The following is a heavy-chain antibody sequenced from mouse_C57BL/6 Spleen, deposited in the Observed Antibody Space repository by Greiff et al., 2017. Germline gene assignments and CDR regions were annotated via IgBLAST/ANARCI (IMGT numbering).Heavy chain of an antibody. CDR3: ARTYCYGSSYTWFAY. J-gene: IGHJ3*01. CDR1: GYTFTDYN. V-gene: IGHV1-18*01. CDR2: INPNNGGT. D-gene: IGHD1-1*01. Sequence: EVQLQQSGPELVKPGASVKIPCKASGYTFTDYNMDWVKQSHGKSLEWIGDINPNNGGTIYNQKFKGKATLTVDKSSSTAYMELRSLTSEDTAVYYCARTYCYGSSYTWFAYWAQGTLVTVSA.